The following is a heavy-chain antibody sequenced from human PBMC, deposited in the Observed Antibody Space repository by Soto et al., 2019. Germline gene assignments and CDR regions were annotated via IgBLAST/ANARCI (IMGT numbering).Heavy chain of an antibody. Sequence: PSETLSLTCTVSGGSISSGGYYWSWIRQHPGKGLEWIGYIYYSGSTYYNPSLKSRVTISVDTSKNQFSLKLSSVTAADTAVYYCARVLGESGGNSFIDYWGQGTLVTVSS. CDR3: ARVLGESGGNSFIDY. V-gene: IGHV4-31*03. CDR1: GGSISSGGYY. J-gene: IGHJ4*02. D-gene: IGHD2-21*02. CDR2: IYYSGST.